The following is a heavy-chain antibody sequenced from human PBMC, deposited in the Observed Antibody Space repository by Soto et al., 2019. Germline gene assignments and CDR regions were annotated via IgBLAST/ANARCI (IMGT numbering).Heavy chain of an antibody. CDR1: GYSFTSYW. V-gene: IGHV5-51*01. CDR2: IYPGDSDT. J-gene: IGHJ5*02. D-gene: IGHD6-13*01. CDR3: ARHDTSFCGYSSSCHLNWFDP. Sequence: PGESLKISCKGSGYSFTSYWIGWVRQMPGKGLEWMGIIYPGDSDTRYSPSFQGQVTISADKSISTAYLQWSSLKASDTAMYYCARHDTSFCGYSSSCHLNWFDPWGQGTLVTVSS.